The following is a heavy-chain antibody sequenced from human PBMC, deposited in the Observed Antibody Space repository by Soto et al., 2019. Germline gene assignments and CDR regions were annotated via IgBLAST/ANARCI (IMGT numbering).Heavy chain of an antibody. J-gene: IGHJ6*02. CDR2: INPNSGGT. CDR3: ERDNPKHTQPLFGMDV. V-gene: IGHV1-2*02. Sequence: ASVKVSCKASGYTFTGYYMHWVRQAPGQGLEWMGWINPNSGGTNYAQKFQGRVTMTRDTSISTAYMELSRLRSDETTVYYCERDNPKHTQPLFGMDVWGQGTTVTVSS. D-gene: IGHD2-21*01. CDR1: GYTFTGYY.